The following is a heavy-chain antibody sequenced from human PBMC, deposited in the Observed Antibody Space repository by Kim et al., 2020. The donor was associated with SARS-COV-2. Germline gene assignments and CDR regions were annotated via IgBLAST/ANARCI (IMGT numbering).Heavy chain of an antibody. V-gene: IGHV3-74*01. CDR3: TREDYWAGWG. D-gene: IGHD6-19*01. Sequence: GGSLRLSCAASGFTFSSYWIHWVRQAPGKGLVWVSRIKGDGSDTNYADSVKGRFTISRDNAKNTVYLQMNSLRAEDTAVYYCTREDYWAGWGWGQGTLGTVSS. CDR2: IKGDGSDT. J-gene: IGHJ1*01. CDR1: GFTFSSYW.